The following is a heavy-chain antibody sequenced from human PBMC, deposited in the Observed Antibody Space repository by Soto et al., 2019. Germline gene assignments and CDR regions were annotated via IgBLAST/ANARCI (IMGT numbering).Heavy chain of an antibody. Sequence: QVQLQQWGAGLLKPSETLSLTCAVYGGFFSGYYWSWIRQPPGKGLEWIGEINHSGSTNYNPSLKSRVTISVDTSKNQFSLTLSSVTAADTAVYYCARWGSGWYYFDYWGQGTLVTVSS. CDR3: ARWGSGWYYFDY. V-gene: IGHV4-34*01. D-gene: IGHD6-19*01. CDR1: GGFFSGYY. CDR2: INHSGST. J-gene: IGHJ4*02.